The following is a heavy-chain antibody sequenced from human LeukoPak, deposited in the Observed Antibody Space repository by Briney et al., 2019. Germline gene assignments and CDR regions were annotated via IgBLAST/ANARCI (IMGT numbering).Heavy chain of an antibody. J-gene: IGHJ4*02. Sequence: GESLKISGQGSGSSFTNYGISWVAQMPGKGLEWRGINYPGDSDTRYRPSFQGQVTISADKSITTAYLQWSSLKASDTALYYCARRFCSSTSCFMWDYWGQGTLVTVSS. CDR1: GSSFTNYG. V-gene: IGHV5-51*01. CDR3: ARRFCSSTSCFMWDY. CDR2: NYPGDSDT. D-gene: IGHD2-2*01.